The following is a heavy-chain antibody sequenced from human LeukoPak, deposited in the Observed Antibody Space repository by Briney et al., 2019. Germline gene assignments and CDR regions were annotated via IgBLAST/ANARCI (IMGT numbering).Heavy chain of an antibody. V-gene: IGHV3-9*01. CDR1: GFTFDDYA. CDR2: ISWNSGSI. D-gene: IGHD4-17*01. J-gene: IGHJ4*02. CDR3: AKDIFNGDYPDGVFDY. Sequence: GRSLRLSCAASGFTFDDYAMHWVRQAPGKGLEWVSGISWNSGSIGYADSVKGRFTISRDNAKNSLYLQMNSLRAEDTALYYCAKDIFNGDYPDGVFDYWGQGTLVTVSS.